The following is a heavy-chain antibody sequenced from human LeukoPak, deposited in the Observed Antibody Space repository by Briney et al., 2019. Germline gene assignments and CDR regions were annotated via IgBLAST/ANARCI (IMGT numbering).Heavy chain of an antibody. J-gene: IGHJ4*02. CDR2: ISGNGENT. CDR1: GFTSSSYA. Sequence: GGSLRLSCAASGFTSSSYAMNWVRQAPGKGLEWVSVISGNGENTYYADSVKGRFTISRDNSKNTLYVQMNSLRAEDTAVYYCAKGGSIVGATVFWYWGQGTLVTVSS. CDR3: AKGGSIVGATVFWY. D-gene: IGHD1-26*01. V-gene: IGHV3-23*01.